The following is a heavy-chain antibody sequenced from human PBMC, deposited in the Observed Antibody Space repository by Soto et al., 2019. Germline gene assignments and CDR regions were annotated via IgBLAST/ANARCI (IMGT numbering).Heavy chain of an antibody. Sequence: SETLSLTCTVSGGSISSGDYYWSWIRQPPGKGLEWIGYIYHSGTTYYNPSLKSRVTISVDTSKNQFSLNLNSVTAADTAVYYCARAQGGFMIAYWGQGTLVTVSS. CDR3: ARAQGGFMIAY. V-gene: IGHV4-30-4*01. J-gene: IGHJ4*02. CDR1: GGSISSGDYY. D-gene: IGHD3-16*01. CDR2: IYHSGTT.